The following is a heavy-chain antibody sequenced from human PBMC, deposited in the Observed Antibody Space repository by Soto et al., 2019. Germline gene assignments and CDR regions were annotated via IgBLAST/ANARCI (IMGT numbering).Heavy chain of an antibody. CDR3: AGRMITFGGVIEY. CDR1: GFTFSSYS. V-gene: IGHV3-21*01. D-gene: IGHD3-16*02. Sequence: PGGSLRLSCAASGFTFSSYSMNWVRQAPGKGLEWVSSISSSSSYIYYADSVKGRFTISRDNAKNSLYLQMNSLRAEDTAVYYCAGRMITFGGVIEYWGQGTLVTVYS. CDR2: ISSSSSYI. J-gene: IGHJ4*02.